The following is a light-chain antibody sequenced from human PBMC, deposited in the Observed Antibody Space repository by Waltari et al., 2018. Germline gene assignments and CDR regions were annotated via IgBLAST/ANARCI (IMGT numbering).Light chain of an antibody. Sequence: QSVLTQPASASGPPGQSVTISCSGSSSHIAINRVHWYQEIPGTAPKLLIYNNDQRPSGVPDRFSGSKSGTSASLAISGLQSEDEADYYCATWDDNLKGLFGGGTKLTVL. V-gene: IGLV1-44*01. J-gene: IGLJ3*02. CDR3: ATWDDNLKGL. CDR2: NND. CDR1: SSHIAINR.